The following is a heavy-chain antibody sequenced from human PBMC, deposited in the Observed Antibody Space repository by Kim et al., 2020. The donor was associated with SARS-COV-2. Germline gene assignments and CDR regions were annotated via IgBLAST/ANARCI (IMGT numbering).Heavy chain of an antibody. CDR3: AKARTAAAREHFDY. D-gene: IGHD2-2*01. J-gene: IGHJ4*02. CDR1: GFTFRTYS. V-gene: IGHV3-23*01. Sequence: GGSLRLSCAVSGFTFRTYSMSWVRQPPGKGLEWVSVISGGGTVTDYADSVKGRFAISRDNSKNTLYLHLNSLGAEDAAVYYCAKARTAAAREHFDYWGQGTLVTVSS. CDR2: ISGGGTVT.